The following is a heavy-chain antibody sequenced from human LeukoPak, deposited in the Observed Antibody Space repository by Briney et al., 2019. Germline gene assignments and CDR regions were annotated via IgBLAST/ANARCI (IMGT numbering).Heavy chain of an antibody. CDR1: GFIFSDYN. Sequence: GGSLRLSCEASGFIFSDYNMNWVRQAPGKGLEWLSFIDSSSSTIYYADSVKGRFAISRDNAKNSLYLQMNSLRAEDTAVYYCAIPVARSYWGQGTLVTVSS. CDR3: AIPVARSY. CDR2: IDSSSSTI. D-gene: IGHD5-12*01. V-gene: IGHV3-48*04. J-gene: IGHJ4*02.